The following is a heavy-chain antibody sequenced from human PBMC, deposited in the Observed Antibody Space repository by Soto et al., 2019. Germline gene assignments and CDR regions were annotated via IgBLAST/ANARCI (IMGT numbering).Heavy chain of an antibody. CDR2: IYYSGSP. CDR3: ARGIAAAHFDY. V-gene: IGHV4-31*03. D-gene: IGHD6-13*01. Sequence: QVQLQESGPGLVKPSQTLSLTCTVSGGSISSGGYYWSWIRQHPGKGLEWIGYIYYSGSPYYNPSLKSXXTXAXXTSKNQCSLKLSSVTAADTAVYYCARGIAAAHFDYWGQGTLVTVSS. J-gene: IGHJ4*02. CDR1: GGSISSGGYY.